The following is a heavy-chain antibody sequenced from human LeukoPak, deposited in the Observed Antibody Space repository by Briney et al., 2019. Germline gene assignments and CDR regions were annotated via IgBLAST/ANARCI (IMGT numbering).Heavy chain of an antibody. CDR3: ARPRSPDYDDYTMYY. Sequence: GGSLRLSCAASGFTFSSYSMNWVRQAPGKGLEWVSSISSSSSYIYHADSVKGRFTISRDNAKNSLYLQMNSLRAEDTAVYYCARPRSPDYDDYTMYYWGQGTLVTVSS. J-gene: IGHJ4*02. D-gene: IGHD4-17*01. V-gene: IGHV3-21*01. CDR2: ISSSSSYI. CDR1: GFTFSSYS.